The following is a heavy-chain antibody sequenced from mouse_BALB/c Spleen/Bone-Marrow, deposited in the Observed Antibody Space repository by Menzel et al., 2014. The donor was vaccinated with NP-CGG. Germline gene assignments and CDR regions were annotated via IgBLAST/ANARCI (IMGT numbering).Heavy chain of an antibody. CDR3: ARLGYYGSFAY. CDR1: RFDFSRYW. D-gene: IGHD1-2*01. Sequence: EVQGVESGGGLVQPGGSLKLSCAASRFDFSRYWMSWVRQAPGKGLEWIGEINPDSNTINYTPSLKDKFIISRDNAKNTLYLQMSKVRSEDTALYYCARLGYYGSFAYWGQGTLVTVSA. J-gene: IGHJ3*01. CDR2: INPDSNTI. V-gene: IGHV4-1*02.